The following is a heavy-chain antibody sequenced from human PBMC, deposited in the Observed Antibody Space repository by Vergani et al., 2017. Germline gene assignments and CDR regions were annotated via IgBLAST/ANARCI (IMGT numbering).Heavy chain of an antibody. CDR1: GYSIGSGFY. D-gene: IGHD2-21*01. Sequence: QLQLQESGPGLVKPSETLALTCSVSGYSIGSGFYWAWIRQSPGEGLQWLTSIHNRGKTYHNPSLKSRVSVSLDTSKNRFSLNLTSVTATDTAVYYCARSQGDYWYFDLWGPGSLVTVSS. CDR2: IHNRGKT. CDR3: ARSQGDYWYFDL. J-gene: IGHJ2*01. V-gene: IGHV4-38-2*01.